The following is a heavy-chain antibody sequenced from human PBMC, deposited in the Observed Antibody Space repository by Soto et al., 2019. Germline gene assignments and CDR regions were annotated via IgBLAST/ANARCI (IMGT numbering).Heavy chain of an antibody. V-gene: IGHV3-11*01. CDR1: VFTFSDYY. CDR3: ARDNDGDYTYHYYGMDV. J-gene: IGHJ6*02. Sequence: VGSLRLSCASSVFTFSDYYMSWIRQSPGKGLEWVSYISSSGSTIYYADSVKGRFTISRDNAKNSLYLQMNSLRDEDTAVYYCARDNDGDYTYHYYGMDVWGQGTTV. CDR2: ISSSGSTI. D-gene: IGHD4-17*01.